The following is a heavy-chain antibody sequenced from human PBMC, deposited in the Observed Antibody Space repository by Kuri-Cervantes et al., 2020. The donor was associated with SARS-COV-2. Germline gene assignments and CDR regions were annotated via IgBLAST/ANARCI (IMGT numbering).Heavy chain of an antibody. J-gene: IGHJ6*02. V-gene: IGHV3-21*01. CDR3: AIIESSSDYYYYYGMDV. D-gene: IGHD3-10*01. CDR2: ISSSSSYI. Sequence: ETLSLTCAASGFTFSSYSMNWVRQAPGKGLEWVSSISSSSSYIYYADSVKGRFTISRDNAKNSLYLQMNSLRAEDTAVYYCAIIESSSDYYYYYGMDVWGQGTTVTVSS. CDR1: GFTFSSYS.